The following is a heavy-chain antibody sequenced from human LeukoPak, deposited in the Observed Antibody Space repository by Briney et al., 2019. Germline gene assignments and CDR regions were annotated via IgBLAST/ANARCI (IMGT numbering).Heavy chain of an antibody. J-gene: IGHJ6*02. D-gene: IGHD3-10*01. Sequence: PSETLSLTCTVSGGSISSSSYYWGWIRQPPGKGLEWIGSIYYSGSTYYNPSLKSRVTISVDTSKNQFSLKLSSVTAADTAVYYCARGGYYGSGSYEDGMDVWGQGTTVTVSS. V-gene: IGHV4-39*07. CDR2: IYYSGST. CDR3: ARGGYYGSGSYEDGMDV. CDR1: GGSISSSSYY.